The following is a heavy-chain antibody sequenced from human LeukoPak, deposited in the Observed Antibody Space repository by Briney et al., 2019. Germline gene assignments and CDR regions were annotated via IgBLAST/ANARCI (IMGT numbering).Heavy chain of an antibody. CDR2: MSAYNGNT. CDR3: ARGTTYDFWSGYYPLFDY. Sequence: ASVKVSCKASGYTFTSYGISWVRQAPGQGLEWMGWMSAYNGNTNYAQKLQGRVTMTTDTSTSTAYMELRSLRSDDTAVYYCARGTTYDFWSGYYPLFDYWGQGTLVTVSS. D-gene: IGHD3-3*01. V-gene: IGHV1-18*01. J-gene: IGHJ4*02. CDR1: GYTFTSYG.